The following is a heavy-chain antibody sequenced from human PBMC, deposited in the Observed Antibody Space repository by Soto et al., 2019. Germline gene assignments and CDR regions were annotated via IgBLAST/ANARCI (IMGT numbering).Heavy chain of an antibody. CDR3: SGAESPDTAYLSLY. D-gene: IGHD1-26*01. CDR2: IIPTFGTA. J-gene: IGHJ4*02. CDR1: GGTFSSYA. Sequence: VSCKASGGTFSSYAISWVRQAPGQGLEWMGGIIPTFGTANYAQKFQGRVTITADESTSTAYMELSSLRSEDSAVYYCSGAESPDTAYLSLYWGQGTPVTVSS. V-gene: IGHV1-69*01.